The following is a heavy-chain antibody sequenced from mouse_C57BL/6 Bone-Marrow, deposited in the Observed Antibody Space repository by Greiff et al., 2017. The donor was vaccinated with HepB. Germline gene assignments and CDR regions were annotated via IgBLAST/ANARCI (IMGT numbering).Heavy chain of an antibody. CDR2: IYYSGTI. Sequence: DVQLQESGPGLVKPSQTVFLTCTATGISITTGNYRWSWIRQFPGNKLEWIGYIYYSGTITYNPSLTSRTTITRDTPKNQFFLEMNSLTAEDTATYYCARDRDYYGSSYFDYWGQGTTLTVSS. D-gene: IGHD1-1*01. CDR3: ARDRDYYGSSYFDY. V-gene: IGHV3-5*01. CDR1: GISITTGNYR. J-gene: IGHJ2*01.